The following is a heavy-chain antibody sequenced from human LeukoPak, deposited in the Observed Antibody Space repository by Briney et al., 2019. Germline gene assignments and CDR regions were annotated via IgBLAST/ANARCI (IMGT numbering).Heavy chain of an antibody. Sequence: GGSLRLSCAASGFTFSDYYMSWIRQAPGKGLEWVSYISSSGSTIYYADSVKGRFTISRDNAKNSLYLQMNSLRAEDTAMYYCARSLMNSVRPYYYYYYGMDVWGQGTTVTVSS. V-gene: IGHV3-11*01. J-gene: IGHJ6*02. CDR1: GFTFSDYY. D-gene: IGHD1-7*01. CDR3: ARSLMNSVRPYYYYYYGMDV. CDR2: ISSSGSTI.